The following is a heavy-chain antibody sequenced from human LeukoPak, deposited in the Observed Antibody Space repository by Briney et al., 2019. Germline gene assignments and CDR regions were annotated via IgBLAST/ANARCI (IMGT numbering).Heavy chain of an antibody. Sequence: PSETLSLTCTVSGGSISSSSYYWGWIRQPPGKGLEWIGRIYTSGSTNYNPSLKSRVTISVDTSKNQFSLKLSSVTAADTAVYYCARDGYYDSSGYLGYWGQGTLVTVSS. CDR3: ARDGYYDSSGYLGY. CDR2: IYTSGST. V-gene: IGHV4-61*02. D-gene: IGHD3-22*01. J-gene: IGHJ4*02. CDR1: GGSISSSSYY.